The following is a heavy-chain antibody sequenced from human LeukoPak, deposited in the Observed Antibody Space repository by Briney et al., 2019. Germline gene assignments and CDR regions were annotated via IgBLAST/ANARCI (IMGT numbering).Heavy chain of an antibody. CDR3: ARELVLGATITLFDY. V-gene: IGHV4-61*02. D-gene: IGHD1-26*01. Sequence: SETLSLTCTVSGGSISSGSYYWSWIRQPAGKGLEWIGRIYTSGSTNYNPSLKSRVTISVDTSKNQFSLKLSSVTAADTAVYYCARELVLGATITLFDYWGQGTLVTVSS. CDR2: IYTSGST. CDR1: GGSISSGSYY. J-gene: IGHJ4*02.